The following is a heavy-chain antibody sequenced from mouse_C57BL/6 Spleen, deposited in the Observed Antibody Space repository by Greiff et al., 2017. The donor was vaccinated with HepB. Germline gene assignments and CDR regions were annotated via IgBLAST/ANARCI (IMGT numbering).Heavy chain of an antibody. D-gene: IGHD1-1*01. CDR2: IYPRSGNT. V-gene: IGHV1-81*01. Sequence: QVQLKESGAELARPGASVKLSCKASGYTFTSYGISWVKQRTGQGLEWIGEIYPRSGNTYYNEKFKGKATMTADKSSSTAYMELRSLTSEDSAVYFCARSHYYYGSSLHWYFDVWGTGTTVTVSS. J-gene: IGHJ1*03. CDR1: GYTFTSYG. CDR3: ARSHYYYGSSLHWYFDV.